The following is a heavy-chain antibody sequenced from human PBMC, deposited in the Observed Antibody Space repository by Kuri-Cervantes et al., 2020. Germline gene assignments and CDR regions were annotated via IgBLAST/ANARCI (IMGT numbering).Heavy chain of an antibody. CDR1: GFTFDDYG. J-gene: IGHJ5*02. CDR3: ARDRTEYSYGYGWFDP. D-gene: IGHD5-18*01. V-gene: IGHV3-20*04. CDR2: INWNGGIT. Sequence: GESLKISCAASGFTFDDYGMSWVRQAPGKGLEWVSGINWNGGITGYADSVKGRFTIFRDNAKNSLYLQMNSLRAEDTALYYCARDRTEYSYGYGWFDPWGQGTLVTVSS.